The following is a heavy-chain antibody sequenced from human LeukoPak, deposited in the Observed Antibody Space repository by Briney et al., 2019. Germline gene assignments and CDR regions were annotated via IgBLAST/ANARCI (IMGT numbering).Heavy chain of an antibody. D-gene: IGHD5-24*01. J-gene: IGHJ4*02. Sequence: PGRSLRLSCAASGFTFNNYGMNWVRQAPGKGLEWVAVIWYDGSMKYYSDSVKGRFTISRDNSESTLYLQMNSLRVEATPVYYWARGDGLSFNYFDYWGQGTLVAVSS. CDR1: GFTFNNYG. CDR3: ARGDGLSFNYFDY. CDR2: IWYDGSMK. V-gene: IGHV3-33*01.